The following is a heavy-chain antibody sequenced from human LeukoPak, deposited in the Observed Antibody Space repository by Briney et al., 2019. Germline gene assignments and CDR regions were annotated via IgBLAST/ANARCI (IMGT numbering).Heavy chain of an antibody. CDR2: ISYDGSNK. D-gene: IGHD6-13*01. V-gene: IGHV3-30-3*01. J-gene: IGHJ4*02. CDR1: GFTFSSYA. CDR3: ARGNSAKWIVAAGTFDY. Sequence: GGSLRLSCAASGFTFSSYAMHWVRQAPGKGLEWVAVISYDGSNKYYADSVKGRFTISRDNSKNTLYLQMNSLRAEDTAVYYCARGNSAKWIVAAGTFDYWGQGTLVTVSS.